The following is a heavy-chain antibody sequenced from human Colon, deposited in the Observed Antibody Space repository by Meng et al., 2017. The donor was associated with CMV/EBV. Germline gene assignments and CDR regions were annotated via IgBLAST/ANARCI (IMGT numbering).Heavy chain of an antibody. J-gene: IGHJ4*02. D-gene: IGHD3-10*01. CDR1: GLTFSKAW. CDR2: IKRKSDGGKL. Sequence: ASGLTFSKAWMSWVRQDTGKGLEWVGRIKRKSDGGKLDYAAPVKGRFSISRDDAKNTLYLEMNSLKIEDTAVYYCSAGAGMSDTDYWGQGTLVTVSS. V-gene: IGHV3-15*01. CDR3: SAGAGMSDTDY.